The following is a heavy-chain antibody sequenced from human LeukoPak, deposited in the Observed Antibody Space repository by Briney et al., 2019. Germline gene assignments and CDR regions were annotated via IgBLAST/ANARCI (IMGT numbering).Heavy chain of an antibody. V-gene: IGHV6-1*01. D-gene: IGHD6-19*01. J-gene: IGHJ4*02. CDR2: TYYRPKWFN. Sequence: SQTLSLTCAISGDYVSSNSAAWIWIRQSPSRGLEWLGRTYYRPKWFNDYAVSVKSRITINPDTSKNQFSLQLNSVTPEDTAVYYCTREFGAVAGHFFDYWGQGALVTVSS. CDR1: GDYVSSNSAA. CDR3: TREFGAVAGHFFDY.